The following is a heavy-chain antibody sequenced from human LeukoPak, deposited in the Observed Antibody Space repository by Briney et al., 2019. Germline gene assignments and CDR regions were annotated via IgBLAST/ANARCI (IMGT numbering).Heavy chain of an antibody. V-gene: IGHV3-23*01. CDR1: GGSFSGYY. CDR2: ISGSGGST. D-gene: IGHD4-17*01. Sequence: ETLSLTCAVYGGSFSGYYWSWIRQPPGKGLEWVSAISGSGGSTYYADSVKGRFTISRDNSKNTLYLQMNSLRAEDTAVYYCAKNTVNHYYYYYMDVWGKGTTVTVSS. J-gene: IGHJ6*03. CDR3: AKNTVNHYYYYYMDV.